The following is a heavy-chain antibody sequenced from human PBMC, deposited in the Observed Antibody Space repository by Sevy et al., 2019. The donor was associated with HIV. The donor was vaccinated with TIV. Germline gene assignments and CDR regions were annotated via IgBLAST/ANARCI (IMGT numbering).Heavy chain of an antibody. D-gene: IGHD3-22*01. CDR1: GFTFSNYG. CDR2: IWNDGSNK. CDR3: ARGGDFNDRSAKSDFDY. V-gene: IGHV3-33*01. J-gene: IGHJ4*02. Sequence: GGSLRLSCAASGFTFSNYGMHWVRQAPGKGLEWVAVIWNDGSNKYYAHSVKGRFTISRDNSKNTLYLQMNSLRVEDTAVYFCARGGDFNDRSAKSDFDYWGQGTLVTVSS.